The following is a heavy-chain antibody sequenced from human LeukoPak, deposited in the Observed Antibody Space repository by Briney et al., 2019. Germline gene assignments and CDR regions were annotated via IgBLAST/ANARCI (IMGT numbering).Heavy chain of an antibody. CDR1: GYTFTSYD. V-gene: IGHV1-8*01. D-gene: IGHD6-13*01. J-gene: IGHJ6*02. CDR3: ARVAEYSSSWFRVYYYYGMDV. CDR2: MNPNSGNT. Sequence: ASVKVSCKASGYTFTSYDINWVRQATGQGLEWMGWMNPNSGNTGYAQKFQGRVTMTRNTSISTAYMELSSLRSEDTAVYYCARVAEYSSSWFRVYYYYGMDVWGQGTTVTVSS.